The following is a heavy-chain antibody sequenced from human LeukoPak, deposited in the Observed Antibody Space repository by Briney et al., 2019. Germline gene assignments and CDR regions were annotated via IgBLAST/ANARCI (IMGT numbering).Heavy chain of an antibody. CDR1: EFTFSRYA. V-gene: IGHV3-23*01. CDR2: ISGSGGST. J-gene: IGHJ3*02. D-gene: IGHD5-12*01. CDR3: AKDKAKVATIKSDAFDI. Sequence: PRGSLRLSCAASEFTFSRYAMSWVRQAPGKGLEWVSAISGSGGSTYYADSVKGRFTISSDNSKNTLYLQMNSLRAEDTAVYYCAKDKAKVATIKSDAFDIWGQGTMVTVSS.